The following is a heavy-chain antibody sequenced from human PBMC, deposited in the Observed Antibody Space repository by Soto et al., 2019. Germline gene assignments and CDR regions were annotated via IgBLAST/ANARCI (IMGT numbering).Heavy chain of an antibody. CDR1: GFTVSSNH. J-gene: IGHJ5*02. D-gene: IGHD1-26*01. V-gene: IGHV3-53*01. CDR3: AREMEPVRFDP. Sequence: PGGSLRLSCAASGFTVSSNHMSWVRQAPGKGLEWVSVIYSGGSTYYADSVKGRFTISRDNSKNTLYLQMNSLRAEDTAVYFCAREMEPVRFDPWGQGTLVTVSS. CDR2: IYSGGST.